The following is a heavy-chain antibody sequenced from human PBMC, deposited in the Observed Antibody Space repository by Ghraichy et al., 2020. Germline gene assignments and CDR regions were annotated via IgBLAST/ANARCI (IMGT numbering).Heavy chain of an antibody. V-gene: IGHV3-15*01. J-gene: IGHJ4*02. CDR3: TTDPTEFYYDSSDYFDY. D-gene: IGHD3-22*01. CDR2: IKSKTDGGTT. Sequence: GGSLRLSCAASGFTFSNAWMSWVRQAPGKGLEWVGRIKSKTDGGTTDYAAPVKGRFTISRDDSKNTLYLQMNSRKTEDTAVYYCTTDPTEFYYDSSDYFDYWGQGTLVTVS. CDR1: GFTFSNAW.